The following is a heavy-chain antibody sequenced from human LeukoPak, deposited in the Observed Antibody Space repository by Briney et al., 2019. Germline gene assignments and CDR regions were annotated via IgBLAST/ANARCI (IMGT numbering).Heavy chain of an antibody. J-gene: IGHJ6*02. V-gene: IGHV3-11*06. CDR2: ISSSSSYT. CDR3: VRAPDYYYYGMDV. CDR1: GFTFSDYY. Sequence: PGGSLRLSCAASGFTFSDYYMSWIRQAPGKGLEWVSYISSSSSYTNHADSVKGRFSISRDNAKNSLYLQMNSLRAEDTAVYYCVRAPDYYYYGMDVWGQGTTVTVSS.